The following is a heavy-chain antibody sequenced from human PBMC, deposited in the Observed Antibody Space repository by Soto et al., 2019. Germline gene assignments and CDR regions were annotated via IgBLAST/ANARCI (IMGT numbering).Heavy chain of an antibody. V-gene: IGHV3-21*01. D-gene: IGHD6-6*01. CDR2: ISSSSSYI. CDR3: ARDLIAARPDDY. Sequence: RGSLRLSCAASGFAFISYSINFCGQAPGKGLEWVSSISSSSSYIYYADSVKGRFTISRDNAKNSLYLQMNSLRAEDTAVYYCARDLIAARPDDYWGQGTLVTVSS. J-gene: IGHJ4*02. CDR1: GFAFISYS.